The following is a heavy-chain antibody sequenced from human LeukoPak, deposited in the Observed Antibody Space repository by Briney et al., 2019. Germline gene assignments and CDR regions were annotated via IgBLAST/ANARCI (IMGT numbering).Heavy chain of an antibody. CDR3: ARESYYGPDDYYYYGMDV. Sequence: GGCLRLSCAASGFTFSSYWMHWVRQAPGKGLVWVSRINSDGSSTSYADSVKGRFTISRDNAKNTLYLQMNSLRAEDTAVYYCARESYYGPDDYYYYGMDVWGQGTTVTVSS. V-gene: IGHV3-74*01. D-gene: IGHD3-10*01. J-gene: IGHJ6*02. CDR2: INSDGSST. CDR1: GFTFSSYW.